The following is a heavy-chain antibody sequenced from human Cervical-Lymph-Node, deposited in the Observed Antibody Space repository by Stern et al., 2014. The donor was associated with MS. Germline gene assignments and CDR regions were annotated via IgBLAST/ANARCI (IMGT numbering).Heavy chain of an antibody. D-gene: IGHD3-3*01. CDR2: IWYDGSRT. V-gene: IGHV3-33*01. J-gene: IGHJ4*02. CDR3: ARGERFFSIDK. Sequence: EQLVESGGGVVHPGRSLRLSCAASGFTFSSFGMHWVRQAPGKGLEWVAVIWYDGSRTYYVDSVEGRFIISRANSNNTLNFVMNNLRVEDTAVYYCARGERFFSIDKWGQGTLVTVSS. CDR1: GFTFSSFG.